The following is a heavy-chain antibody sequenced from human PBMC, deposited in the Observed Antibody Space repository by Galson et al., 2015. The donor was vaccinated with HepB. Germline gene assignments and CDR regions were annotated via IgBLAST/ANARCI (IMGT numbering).Heavy chain of an antibody. J-gene: IGHJ6*02. Sequence: SLRLSCAASGFIFSDYAMHWVRQAPGQGLEWVAVISYDVRNEYYGASVQGRFTISRDNSKNTLYLQMNSLRAVDTAVYYCARGSFYYYYRGMDVWGQGTTVTVSS. CDR3: ARGSFYYYYRGMDV. CDR2: ISYDVRNE. D-gene: IGHD2/OR15-2a*01. CDR1: GFIFSDYA. V-gene: IGHV3-30*03.